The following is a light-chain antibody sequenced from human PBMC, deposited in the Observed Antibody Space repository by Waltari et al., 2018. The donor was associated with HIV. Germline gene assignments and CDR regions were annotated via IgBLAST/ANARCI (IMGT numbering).Light chain of an antibody. CDR3: SAWDSYLSAWV. CDR1: SYTVGNQG. V-gene: IGLV10-54*01. Sequence: QAGLTQSPSMSMDLRQNATLTCTGASYTVGNQGAAWLQQHQGHPPKLLSYRNDIRPPGVSERFSASRSGNTASLTITDLQPEDEADYYCSAWDSYLSAWVFGGGTRLAAL. J-gene: IGLJ3*02. CDR2: RND.